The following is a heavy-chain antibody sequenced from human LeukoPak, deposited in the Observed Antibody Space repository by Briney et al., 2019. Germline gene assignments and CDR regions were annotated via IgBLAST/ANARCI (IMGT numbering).Heavy chain of an antibody. D-gene: IGHD6-19*01. Sequence: PSETLSLTCAVYGGSFSGYYWSWIRQPPGKGLEWIGEINHSGSTNYNPSLKSRVTISVDTSKNQFALKLSSVTAADTAVYYWGRGRSSGCTNYFHYWGQGTLVTFSS. CDR1: GGSFSGYY. CDR3: GRGRSSGCTNYFHY. J-gene: IGHJ4*02. V-gene: IGHV4-34*01. CDR2: INHSGST.